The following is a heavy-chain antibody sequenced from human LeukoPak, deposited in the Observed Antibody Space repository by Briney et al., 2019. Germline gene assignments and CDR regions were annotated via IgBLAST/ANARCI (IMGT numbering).Heavy chain of an antibody. V-gene: IGHV6-1*01. CDR1: GDSVSSNSAA. J-gene: IGHJ4*02. D-gene: IGHD6-13*01. Sequence: PSQTLSLTCALSGDSVSSNSAAWNWIRQSPSRGLEWLGRTYHTSKWYNDYAVSVKSRITINPDTSKNQFSLQLRSVTPEDTAVYYCARDLPPGAAGVTGPFDYWGQGTLVTVSA. CDR2: TYHTSKWYN. CDR3: ARDLPPGAAGVTGPFDY.